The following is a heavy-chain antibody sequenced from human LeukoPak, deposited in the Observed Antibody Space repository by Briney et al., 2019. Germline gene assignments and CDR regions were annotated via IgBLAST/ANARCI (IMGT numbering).Heavy chain of an antibody. J-gene: IGHJ6*02. CDR1: GGTFSSYA. V-gene: IGHV1-69*13. CDR3: ARSVSGGSSPYYYYYGMDV. CDR2: IIPIFGTA. D-gene: IGHD2-15*01. Sequence: SVKVSCKASGGTFSSYAISWVRQAPGQGLEWMGGIIPIFGTANYAQKFQGRVTITADESTSTAYMELSSRRSEDTAVYYCARSVSGGSSPYYYYYGMDVWGQGTTVTVSS.